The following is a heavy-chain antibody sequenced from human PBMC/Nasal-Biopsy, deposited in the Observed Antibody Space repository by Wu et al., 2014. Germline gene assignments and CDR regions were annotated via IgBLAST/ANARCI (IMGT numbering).Heavy chain of an antibody. CDR3: ARGTSTYDHYYMDV. D-gene: IGHD2-2*01. J-gene: IGHJ6*03. V-gene: IGHV3-7*03. CDR2: VKQDEGEK. Sequence: LRLSCAASGFTFRSFWMSWVRQAPGKGLEWVANVKQDEGEKYYADSVRGRFTISRDNAKNSLYLQMNSLRAEDTAVYFCARGTSTYDHYYMDVWGRGTTVTVSS. CDR1: GFTFRSFW.